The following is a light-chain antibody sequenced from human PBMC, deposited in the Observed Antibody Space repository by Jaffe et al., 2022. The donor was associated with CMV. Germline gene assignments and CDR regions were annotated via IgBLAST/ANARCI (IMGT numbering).Light chain of an antibody. Sequence: QSALTQPASVSGSPGQSITFSCTGTGSDVAGLNYLSWYQQHPGKAPKLMIYDVTNRPSGVSNRFSGSKSANTASLTISGLQAEDEADYYCSSYTTSSTWVFGGGTKLTVL. CDR2: DVT. CDR1: GSDVAGLNY. J-gene: IGLJ2*01. CDR3: SSYTTSSTWV. V-gene: IGLV2-14*03.